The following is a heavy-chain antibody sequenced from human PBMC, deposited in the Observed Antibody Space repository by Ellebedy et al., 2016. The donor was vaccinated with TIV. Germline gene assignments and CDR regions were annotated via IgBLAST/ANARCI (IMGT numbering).Heavy chain of an antibody. D-gene: IGHD3-10*01. CDR1: GYTFTDYY. Sequence: AASVKVSCKASGYTFTDYYIHWVRQAPGHGLQWMGWINPNSGDTNYARKFQGRVTMTRDTSISTAYLELRSDETAVYYCARAATMVRDPYYFDLWGQGTLVTVSS. J-gene: IGHJ4*02. CDR2: INPNSGDT. V-gene: IGHV1-2*02. CDR3: ARAATMVRDPYYFDL.